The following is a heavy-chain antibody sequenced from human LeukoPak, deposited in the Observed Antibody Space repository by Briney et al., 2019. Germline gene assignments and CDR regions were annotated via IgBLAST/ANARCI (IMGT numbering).Heavy chain of an antibody. Sequence: GGSLRLSCAASGFTFSSYWMHWVRQTPGKGLAWVSRVNGDGSSTIYADSVKGRFTISRDNAKNTLYLQMNSLRAEDTAVYYCVRVGHCGGDGYSTGPLGYWGQGTLVTVSS. CDR1: GFTFSSYW. CDR2: VNGDGSST. CDR3: VRVGHCGGDGYSTGPLGY. J-gene: IGHJ4*02. D-gene: IGHD2-21*02. V-gene: IGHV3-74*01.